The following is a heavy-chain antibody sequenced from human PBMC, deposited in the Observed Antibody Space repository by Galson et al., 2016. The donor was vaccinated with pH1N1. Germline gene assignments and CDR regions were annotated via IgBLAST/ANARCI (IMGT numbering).Heavy chain of an antibody. CDR2: ISAGGTGT. J-gene: IGHJ4*02. D-gene: IGHD6-19*01. V-gene: IGHV3-23*01. Sequence: SLRLSCAASGFTFGNFAMSWVRQSPGKGLEWVAIISAGGTGTFSADSVKGRFTISRDNSKNTLSLQMNSLGVEDTALYYCAKHLYSSVDYFDYWGQGTLVTVSS. CDR3: AKHLYSSVDYFDY. CDR1: GFTFGNFA.